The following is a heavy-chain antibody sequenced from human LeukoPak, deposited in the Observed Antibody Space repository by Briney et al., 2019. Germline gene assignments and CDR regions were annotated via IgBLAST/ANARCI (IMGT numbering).Heavy chain of an antibody. CDR2: IYYSGST. V-gene: IGHV4-59*01. CDR1: GGSMRSFY. J-gene: IGHJ4*02. Sequence: PSETLSLTCTVSGGSMRSFYWSWIRQPPGKGLEWIGYIYYSGSTNYNPSLKSRVTISVDMSKNQFSLKMSSVTGADTGVYYCARAGVTAAYYFDYWGQGTLVTVSS. CDR3: ARAGVTAAYYFDY. D-gene: IGHD3-10*01.